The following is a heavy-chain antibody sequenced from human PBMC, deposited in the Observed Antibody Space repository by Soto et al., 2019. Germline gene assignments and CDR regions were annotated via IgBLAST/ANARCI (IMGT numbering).Heavy chain of an antibody. V-gene: IGHV3-30*18. Sequence: GWSLRLSCAASGFTFSSYGMHWVRQAPGKGLEWVAVISYDGSNKYYADSVKGRFTISRDNSKNTLYLQMNSLRAEDTAVYYYEKDGFDSGELYLPDYWGQGTMVTVYS. CDR1: GFTFSSYG. J-gene: IGHJ4*02. CDR2: ISYDGSNK. D-gene: IGHD3-16*01. CDR3: EKDGFDSGELYLPDY.